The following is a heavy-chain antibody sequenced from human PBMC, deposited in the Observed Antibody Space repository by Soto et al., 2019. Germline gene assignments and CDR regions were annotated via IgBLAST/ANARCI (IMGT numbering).Heavy chain of an antibody. CDR2: IIPIFGTT. V-gene: IGHV1-69*15. D-gene: IGHD5-12*01. CDR1: GGTFSNYA. CDR3: AKDGGADGYFGNGLDP. J-gene: IGHJ5*02. Sequence: QVHLVQSGAEVKKPGSSVNVSCKASGGTFSNYAITWVRQAPGQGLEWVGRIIPIFGTTNVAQKFQGRVTITADESTTTAYMELSGLRSDDTSVYYCAKDGGADGYFGNGLDPWCEGTLVTVSS.